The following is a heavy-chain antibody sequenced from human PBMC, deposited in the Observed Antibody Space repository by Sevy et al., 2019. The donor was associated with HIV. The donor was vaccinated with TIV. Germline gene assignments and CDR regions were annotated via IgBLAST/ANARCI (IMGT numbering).Heavy chain of an antibody. D-gene: IGHD3-22*01. CDR3: AKALNPALESMLEVNLRTLEGSDV. J-gene: IGHJ3*01. V-gene: IGHV3-23*01. Sequence: GGSLRLSCAASGFTFNTHAMNWVRQAPGKGLEWVSTISGPAYETYYADSVKGRFTISRDNSQNTLHLQMSSLRADDTTVYYCAKALNPALESMLEVNLRTLEGSDVWGQGTVVTVSS. CDR2: ISGPAYET. CDR1: GFTFNTHA.